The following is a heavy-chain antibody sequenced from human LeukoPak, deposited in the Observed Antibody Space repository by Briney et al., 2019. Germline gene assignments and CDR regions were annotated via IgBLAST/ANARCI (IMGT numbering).Heavy chain of an antibody. Sequence: MASETLSLTCTVSGGSVSSSSYYWGWIREPPGKGREWIGSIYYSGSTYYNPCLKSRFTISVHTSKNQCSRNLSAVTAADKAVYYCARRNWNSARFPYDYWGQGTLVTVSS. V-gene: IGHV4-39*01. D-gene: IGHD1-7*01. CDR3: ARRNWNSARFPYDY. CDR1: GGSVSSSSYY. J-gene: IGHJ4*02. CDR2: IYYSGST.